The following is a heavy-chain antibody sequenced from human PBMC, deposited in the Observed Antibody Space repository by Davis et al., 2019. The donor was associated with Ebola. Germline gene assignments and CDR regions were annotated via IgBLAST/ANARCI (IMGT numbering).Heavy chain of an antibody. Sequence: GESLKISCVASEFTFNGYAMHWVRQAPGRGLQWVAAISSDGSDKNYVDSAKGRFIISRDNSNNTLSLQMDSLGPEDTAVYYCAKALGFSSGWSLKEAFDVWSQGTKVTVSS. D-gene: IGHD6-19*01. J-gene: IGHJ3*01. CDR1: EFTFNGYA. CDR2: ISSDGSDK. V-gene: IGHV3-30*18. CDR3: AKALGFSSGWSLKEAFDV.